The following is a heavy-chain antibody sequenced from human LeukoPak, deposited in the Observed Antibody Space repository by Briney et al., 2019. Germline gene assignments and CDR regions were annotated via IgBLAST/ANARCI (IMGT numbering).Heavy chain of an antibody. J-gene: IGHJ6*03. D-gene: IGHD2-2*01. Sequence: PGRSLRLSCAASGFTFSNAWMSWVRQAPGKGLEWVGRIKSKTGGGATDYAAPVKGRFTISRDDSKNTLYLQMNSLKTEDTAVYYCTTPYQLLGHYMDVWGKGTTVTISS. V-gene: IGHV3-15*01. CDR2: IKSKTGGGAT. CDR1: GFTFSNAW. CDR3: TTPYQLLGHYMDV.